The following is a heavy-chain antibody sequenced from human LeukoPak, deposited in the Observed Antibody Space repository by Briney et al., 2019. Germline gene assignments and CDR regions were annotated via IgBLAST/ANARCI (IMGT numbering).Heavy chain of an antibody. Sequence: GGSLRLSCAASGFTFSSYNMNWVRQAPGKGLEWVSTISGSSSYIYYADSVKGRFTISRDNAKNSLYLQMNSLRAEDTAVYYCARDIRYYYDSSGSPGYWGQGTLVTVSS. J-gene: IGHJ4*02. V-gene: IGHV3-21*01. D-gene: IGHD3-22*01. CDR1: GFTFSSYN. CDR3: ARDIRYYYDSSGSPGY. CDR2: ISGSSSYI.